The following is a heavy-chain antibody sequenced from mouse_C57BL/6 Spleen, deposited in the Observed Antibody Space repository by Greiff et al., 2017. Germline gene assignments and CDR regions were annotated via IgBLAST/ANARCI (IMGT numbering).Heavy chain of an antibody. J-gene: IGHJ2*01. CDR3: AINTPREGYFGWFAY. Sequence: QVQLQQPGAELVKPGASVKVSCKASGYTFTSYRMHWVKQRPGQDLEWIGRFYPSDSDTNYNQKFKGKATLTADQSSSTAYMKLSSLTSEDSAVDYCAINTPREGYFGWFAYWGQGTTLTVSS. CDR1: GYTFTSYR. D-gene: IGHD1-2*01. CDR2: FYPSDSDT. V-gene: IGHV1-74*01.